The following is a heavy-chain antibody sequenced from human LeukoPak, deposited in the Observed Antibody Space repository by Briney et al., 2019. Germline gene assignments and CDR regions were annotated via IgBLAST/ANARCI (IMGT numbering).Heavy chain of an antibody. J-gene: IGHJ5*02. V-gene: IGHV3-33*06. CDR1: GFTFSSYG. D-gene: IGHD4-11*01. CDR3: AKDAKVPYSNYVNWFDP. CDR2: IWYGGSNK. Sequence: PGRSLRLSCAASGFTFSSYGMHWVRQAPGKGLEWVAVIWYGGSNKYYADSVKGRFTISRDNSKNTLYLQMNSLRAEDTAVYYCAKDAKVPYSNYVNWFDPWGQGTLVTVSS.